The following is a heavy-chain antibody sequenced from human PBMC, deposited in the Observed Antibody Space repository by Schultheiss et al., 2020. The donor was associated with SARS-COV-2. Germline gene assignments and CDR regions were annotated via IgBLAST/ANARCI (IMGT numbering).Heavy chain of an antibody. CDR3: ARQPYDILTGYYIDY. Sequence: SQTLSLTCTVSGGSISSYYWSWIRQPPGKGLEWIGYIDYSGSTNFNPSLKSRVTISVDTSKNQFSLKLSSVTAADTAVYYCARQPYDILTGYYIDYWGQGTLVTVSS. CDR1: GGSISSYY. D-gene: IGHD3-9*01. V-gene: IGHV4-59*08. CDR2: IDYSGST. J-gene: IGHJ4*02.